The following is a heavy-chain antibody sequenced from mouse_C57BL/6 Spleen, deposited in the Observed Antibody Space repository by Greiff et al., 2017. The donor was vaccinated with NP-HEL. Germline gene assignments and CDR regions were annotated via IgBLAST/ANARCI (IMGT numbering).Heavy chain of an antibody. CDR2: IYPRSGNT. D-gene: IGHD1-1*01. J-gene: IGHJ4*01. Sequence: QVQLKESGAELARPGASVKLSCKASGYTFTSYGISWVKQRTGQGLEWIGEIYPRSGNTYYNEKFKGKATLTADKSSSTAYMELRSLTSEDSAVYFCARSGIITTVVEGAMDYWGQGTSVTVSS. CDR3: ARSGIITTVVEGAMDY. V-gene: IGHV1-81*01. CDR1: GYTFTSYG.